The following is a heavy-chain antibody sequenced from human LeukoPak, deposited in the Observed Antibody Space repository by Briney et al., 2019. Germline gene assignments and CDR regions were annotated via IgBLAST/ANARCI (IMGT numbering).Heavy chain of an antibody. CDR1: GGSVSSGNYY. CDR3: ASGRRVRYFDSFYYGMDV. V-gene: IGHV4-61*01. CDR2: IYYSGST. D-gene: IGHD3-9*01. Sequence: PSETLSLTCTVSGGSVSSGNYYWSWIRQPPGKGLEWIGYIYYSGSTNYNPSLKSRVTISVDTSKNQFSLKLSSVTAADTAVYYCASGRRVRYFDSFYYGMDVWGQGTTVTVSS. J-gene: IGHJ6*02.